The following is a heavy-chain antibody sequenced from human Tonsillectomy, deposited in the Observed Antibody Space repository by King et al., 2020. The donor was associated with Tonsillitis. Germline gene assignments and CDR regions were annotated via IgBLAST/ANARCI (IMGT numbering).Heavy chain of an antibody. CDR2: IYYSGST. CDR1: GGSISSYY. CDR3: ARAPFLIFSGGDLGWFDP. J-gene: IGHJ5*02. V-gene: IGHV4-59*01. Sequence: QVQLQESGPGLVKPSETLSLTCTVSGGSISSYYWSWIRQPPGKGLEWIGYIYYSGSTNYNPSLKSRVTISVDTSKNQFSLKLSSVTAADTAVYYCARAPFLIFSGGDLGWFDPWGQGTLVTVSS. D-gene: IGHD3-10*01.